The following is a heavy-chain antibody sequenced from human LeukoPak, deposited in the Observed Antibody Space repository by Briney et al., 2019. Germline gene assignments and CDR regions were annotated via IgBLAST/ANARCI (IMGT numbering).Heavy chain of an antibody. CDR2: IGGSGGST. J-gene: IGHJ4*03. Sequence: GGSQSLLCAASGFTFTSYAVSWVRQAPGKGLEWVSAIGGSGGSTHYADSVKTRFTLCRDNSKNTLYLQMNSLRAEDTAVYYCAKDRGTKYYYRSGRAYWGEGTMVTVSS. CDR1: GFTFTSYA. CDR3: AKDRGTKYYYRSGRAY. D-gene: IGHD3-10*01. V-gene: IGHV3-23*01.